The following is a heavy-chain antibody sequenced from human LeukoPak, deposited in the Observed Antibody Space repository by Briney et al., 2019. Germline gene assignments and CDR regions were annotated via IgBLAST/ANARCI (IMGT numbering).Heavy chain of an antibody. CDR2: VYYKGNT. V-gene: IGHV4-39*07. CDR3: ARGRGSSWYYFDS. J-gene: IGHJ4*02. CDR1: GGSVGSSSYY. Sequence: SETLSLTCIVSGGSVGSSSYYWGWIRQPPGRGLEWIGSVYYKGNTYYTPSLKSRVTMSVDTSKNQFSLNLSSVTAADTAVYYCARGRGSSWYYFDSWGQGTLVTVSS. D-gene: IGHD6-13*01.